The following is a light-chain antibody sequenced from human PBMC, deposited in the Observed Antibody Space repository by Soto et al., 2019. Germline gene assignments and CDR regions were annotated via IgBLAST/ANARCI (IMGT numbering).Light chain of an antibody. J-gene: IGLJ1*01. CDR2: SNT. Sequence: QSVLTQPPSASGTPGQRVTISCSGSSSNIGSNTVNWYQQLPGTAPKLLIYSNTQRPSWVPDRFSGSKSGTSASLAISGLQSEDEADYYCAAWDDSLNGYVFGTGTKLTVL. CDR1: SSNIGSNT. V-gene: IGLV1-44*01. CDR3: AAWDDSLNGYV.